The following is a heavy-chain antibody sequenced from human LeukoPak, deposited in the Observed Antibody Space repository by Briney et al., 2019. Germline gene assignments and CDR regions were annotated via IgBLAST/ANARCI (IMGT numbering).Heavy chain of an antibody. CDR3: AREWDYTDQPSYGFDI. Sequence: YIYHSRNTKSNPSLRSRVTISVDTSKNQFSLRLNSVTAVDTAVYYCAREWDYTDQPSYGFDIWGQGTTVSVS. D-gene: IGHD4-11*01. V-gene: IGHV4-59*01. CDR2: IYHSRNT. J-gene: IGHJ6*02.